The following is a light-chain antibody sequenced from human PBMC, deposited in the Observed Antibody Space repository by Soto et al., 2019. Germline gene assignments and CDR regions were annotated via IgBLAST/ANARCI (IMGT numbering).Light chain of an antibody. V-gene: IGKV3-15*01. Sequence: ETVMTQSPSTLSVSPGVRSTLSFRASQSISDTLAWYQQKPGQAPRLLIHGASTRATGFPARFSGSASGTDFTLTINRLEPEDFAVYYCQLYGISPHFGQGTRLEIK. CDR1: QSISDT. CDR3: QLYGISPH. CDR2: GAS. J-gene: IGKJ5*01.